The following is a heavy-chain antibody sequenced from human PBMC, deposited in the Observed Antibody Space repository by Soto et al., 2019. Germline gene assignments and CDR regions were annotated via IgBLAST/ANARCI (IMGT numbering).Heavy chain of an antibody. CDR2: IIPIFGTA. J-gene: IGHJ5*02. CDR1: GGTFSCSA. D-gene: IGHD6-19*01. CDR3: ARCREQWLVHYNWFDP. Sequence: QVQLVQSGAEVKKPGSSVKVSCKASGGTFSCSAISWVRQAPGQGLEWMGGIIPIFGTANYAQKFQGRVTITADESTSTADMELSSLRSEDTAVYYCARCREQWLVHYNWFDPWGQGTLVTVSS. V-gene: IGHV1-69*01.